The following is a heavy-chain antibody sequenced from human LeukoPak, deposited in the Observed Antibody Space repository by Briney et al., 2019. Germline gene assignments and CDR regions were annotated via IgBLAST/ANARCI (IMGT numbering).Heavy chain of an antibody. CDR1: GGSFSGYY. Sequence: KPSETLSLTCAVYGGSFSGYYWSWIRQPPGKGLEWIGEINHSGSTNYNPSLKSRVTMSVDTSKNQFSLKLSSVTAADTAVYYCARESKWELLHLDYWGQGTLVTVSS. CDR2: INHSGST. CDR3: ARESKWELLHLDY. J-gene: IGHJ4*02. V-gene: IGHV4-34*01. D-gene: IGHD1-26*01.